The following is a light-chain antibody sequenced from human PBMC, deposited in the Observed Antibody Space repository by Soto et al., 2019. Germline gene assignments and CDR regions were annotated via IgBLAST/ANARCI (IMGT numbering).Light chain of an antibody. CDR3: QQRTNWPLT. V-gene: IGKV3-11*01. J-gene: IGKJ4*01. CDR2: DVS. CDR1: QSVYNS. Sequence: EIVFTQSPATLSLSPGERANLSCWASQSVYNSLAWYQQRPSQSPRLLIYDVSTRATGIPARFGGSGSGTDFTLTISSLETEDFAVYYCQQRTNWPLTFGGGTKVDIK.